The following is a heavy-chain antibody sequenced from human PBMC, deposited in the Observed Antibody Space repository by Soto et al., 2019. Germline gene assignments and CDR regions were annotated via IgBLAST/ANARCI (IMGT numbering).Heavy chain of an antibody. Sequence: EVQLVESGGGLVQPGGSLKLSCAASGFTFSGSVMHWVRQASGKGLEWVGHIGRKANSYATTYAASVKGRFSISRDDSENTAYLPMNSLKTEDTAVYFSSSLARSGDRRQRQSCGQGALVTVPS. CDR3: SSLARSGDRRQRQS. V-gene: IGHV3-73*02. CDR2: IGRKANSYAT. D-gene: IGHD6-25*01. CDR1: GFTFSGSV. J-gene: IGHJ4*02.